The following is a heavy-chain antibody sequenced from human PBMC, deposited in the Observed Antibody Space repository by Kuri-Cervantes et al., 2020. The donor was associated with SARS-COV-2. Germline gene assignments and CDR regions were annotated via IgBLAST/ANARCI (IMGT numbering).Heavy chain of an antibody. CDR2: ISSSSSYI. D-gene: IGHD2-2*01. CDR1: GFTFSSYS. J-gene: IGHJ4*02. V-gene: IGHV3-21*01. CDR3: AKDQDADVVPDY. Sequence: GGSLRLSCAASGFTFSSYSMNWVRQAPGKGLEWVSSISSSSSYIYYADSVKGRFTISRDNAKNSLYLQMSSLRAEDTAAYYCAKDQDADVVPDYWGQGTLVTVSS.